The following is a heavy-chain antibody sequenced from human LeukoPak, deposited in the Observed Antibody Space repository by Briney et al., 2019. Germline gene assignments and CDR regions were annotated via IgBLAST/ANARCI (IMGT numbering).Heavy chain of an antibody. CDR1: GGSFSGYY. V-gene: IGHV4-34*01. J-gene: IGHJ4*02. CDR3: ARGSQWPEGEYYFDY. D-gene: IGHD6-19*01. Sequence: SETLSLTCAVYGGSFSGYYWSWIRQPPGKGLEWIGEINHSGSTNYNPSLKSRVTISVDTSKNQFSLKLSSVTAADTAVYYCARGSQWPEGEYYFDYWGQGTLVTVSS. CDR2: INHSGST.